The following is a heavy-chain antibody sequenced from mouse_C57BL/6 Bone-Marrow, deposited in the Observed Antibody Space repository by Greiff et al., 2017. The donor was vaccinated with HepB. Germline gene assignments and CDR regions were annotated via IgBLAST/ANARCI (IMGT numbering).Heavy chain of an antibody. V-gene: IGHV1-64*01. CDR3: ATHYDRRWFAY. CDR1: GYTFTSYW. Sequence: QVQLKQPGAELVKPGASVKLSCKASGYTFTSYWMHWVKQRPGQGLEWIGMIHPNSGSTNYNEKFKSKATLTVDKSSSTAYMQLSSLTSEASAVYYCATHYDRRWFAYWGQGTLVTVSA. CDR2: IHPNSGST. D-gene: IGHD2-4*01. J-gene: IGHJ3*01.